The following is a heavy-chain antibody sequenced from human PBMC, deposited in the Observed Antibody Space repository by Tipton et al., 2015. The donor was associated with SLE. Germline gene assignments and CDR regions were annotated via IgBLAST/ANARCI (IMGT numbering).Heavy chain of an antibody. Sequence: SLRLSCATSGFTFSSYEMNWVRQAPGKGLEWVSYISSSGSTIYYADSVKGRFTISRDNAKNSLYLQMNSLRAEDAAVYYCARDHRSWYMAFDIWGQGTMVSVSS. CDR2: ISSSGSTI. J-gene: IGHJ3*02. CDR1: GFTFSSYE. D-gene: IGHD6-13*01. V-gene: IGHV3-48*03. CDR3: ARDHRSWYMAFDI.